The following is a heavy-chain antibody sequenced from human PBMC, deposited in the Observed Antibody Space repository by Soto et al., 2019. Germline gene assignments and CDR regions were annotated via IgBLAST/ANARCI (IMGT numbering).Heavy chain of an antibody. V-gene: IGHV3-23*01. Sequence: GSVRLSCAASGFTFNTNAMSWVRQAPGKGLEWVSSISGTGSRTYYADSVKGRFTIARANSKNAVSLQMKNLRTEDTGLYYCTKDTGYLSMDAWGQGTAVTVSS. J-gene: IGHJ6*02. CDR2: ISGTGSRT. D-gene: IGHD6-25*01. CDR1: GFTFNTNA. CDR3: TKDTGYLSMDA.